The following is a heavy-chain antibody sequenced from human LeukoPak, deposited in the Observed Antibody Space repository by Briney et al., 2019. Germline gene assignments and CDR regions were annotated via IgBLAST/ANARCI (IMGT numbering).Heavy chain of an antibody. CDR2: ISYDGSNK. V-gene: IGHV3-30*01. Sequence: GGSLRLSCAASGFTFSTYAMHWVRQAPGKGLEWVAVISYDGSNKYYADSVKGRFTISRDNSKNTLYLQMNSLRAEDTALYYCAKDIGPAAEAFDYWGQGTLVTVSS. CDR1: GFTFSTYA. CDR3: AKDIGPAAEAFDY. J-gene: IGHJ4*02. D-gene: IGHD2-15*01.